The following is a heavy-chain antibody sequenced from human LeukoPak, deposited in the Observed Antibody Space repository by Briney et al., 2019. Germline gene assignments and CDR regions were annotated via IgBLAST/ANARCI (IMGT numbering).Heavy chain of an antibody. CDR2: INHSGST. D-gene: IGHD2-2*02. CDR1: GGSFSGYY. Sequence: PSETLSLTCAVYGGSFSGYYWSWIRQPPGKGLEWIGEINHSGSTNYNPSLKSRVTISVDTSKNQFSLKLSSVTAADTAVYYCARVYCSSTSCYTPYYYYYGMDVWGQGTTVTVSS. CDR3: ARVYCSSTSCYTPYYYYYGMDV. V-gene: IGHV4-34*01. J-gene: IGHJ6*02.